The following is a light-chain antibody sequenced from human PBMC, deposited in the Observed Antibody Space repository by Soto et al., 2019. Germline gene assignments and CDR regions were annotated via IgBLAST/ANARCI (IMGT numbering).Light chain of an antibody. CDR2: LGS. Sequence: DIVLTQSPLSLPVTPGEPASISCRSSQSLLNSNGYNNLDWYLQKPGQSPQVLIYLGSNRASGVPDRVSGSGSGTDFTLRISRVEAEDVGVYYCMQALQIPITFGRGTRLEIK. CDR3: MQALQIPIT. CDR1: QSLLNSNGYNN. V-gene: IGKV2-28*01. J-gene: IGKJ5*01.